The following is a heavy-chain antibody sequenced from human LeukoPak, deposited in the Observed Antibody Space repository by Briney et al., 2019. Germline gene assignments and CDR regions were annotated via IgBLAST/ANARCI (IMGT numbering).Heavy chain of an antibody. J-gene: IGHJ4*02. Sequence: PSETLSLTCTVSGGSISNYYWSWIRQPPGKGLECIGYIYYSGNTDYNPSLKSRVTISLDTSKNQFSLKLSSVTAADTAVYYCARREPAAGTFDYWGQGTLVTVSS. CDR1: GGSISNYY. V-gene: IGHV4-59*08. D-gene: IGHD6-13*01. CDR3: ARREPAAGTFDY. CDR2: IYYSGNT.